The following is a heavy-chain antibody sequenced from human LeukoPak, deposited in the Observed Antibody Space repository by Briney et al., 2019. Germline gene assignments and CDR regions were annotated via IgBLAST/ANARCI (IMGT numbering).Heavy chain of an antibody. V-gene: IGHV3-48*02. J-gene: IGHJ4*02. CDR1: GFTFSSYS. CDR2: ISSSSSTT. D-gene: IGHD6-6*01. Sequence: GGSLRLSCAASGFTFSSYSMNWVRQAPGKGLEWVSYISSSSSTTYYADSVKGRFTISRDNAKNSLYLQMNSLRDEDTAVYYCARDMGIAARPACFDYWGQGTLVTVSS. CDR3: ARDMGIAARPACFDY.